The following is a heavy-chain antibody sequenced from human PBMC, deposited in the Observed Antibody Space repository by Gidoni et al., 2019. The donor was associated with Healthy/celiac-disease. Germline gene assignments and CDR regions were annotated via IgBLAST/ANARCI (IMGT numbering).Heavy chain of an antibody. CDR1: GGSFSGYY. V-gene: IGHV4-34*01. CDR3: ARGLGHYYYYGMDV. J-gene: IGHJ6*02. Sequence: QVQLQQWGAGLLKPSETLSLTCAVYGGSFSGYYWSWIRQPPGKGLEWIGEINHSGSTNYNPSLKSRVTISVDTSKNQFSLKLSSVTAADTAVYYCARGLGHYYYYGMDVWGQGTTVTVSS. CDR2: INHSGST.